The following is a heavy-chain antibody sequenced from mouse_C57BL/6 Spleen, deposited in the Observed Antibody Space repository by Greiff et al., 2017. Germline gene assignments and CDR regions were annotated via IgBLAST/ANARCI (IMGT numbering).Heavy chain of an antibody. CDR2: ISSGGDYI. CDR3: TRGPYYYGSSYGYFDV. D-gene: IGHD1-1*01. V-gene: IGHV5-9-1*02. CDR1: GFTFSSYA. J-gene: IGHJ1*03. Sequence: EVQLVESGEGLVKPGGSLKLSCAASGFTFSSYAMSWVRQTPEKRLEWVAYISSGGDYIYYADTVKGRFTISRDNARNTLYLQRSSLKSEDTAMYYCTRGPYYYGSSYGYFDVWGTGTTVTVAS.